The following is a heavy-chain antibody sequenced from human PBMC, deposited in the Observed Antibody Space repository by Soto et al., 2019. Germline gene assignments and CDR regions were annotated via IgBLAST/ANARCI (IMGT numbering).Heavy chain of an antibody. CDR1: GFTFSNAW. D-gene: IGHD2-15*01. Sequence: PGGSLRLSCAASGFTFSNAWMNWVRQAPGKGLEWVGRIKSKTDGGTTDYAAPVKGRFTISRDDSKNTMNLQMKSLKTEDTAVYYCSTDCDHFWGTIGGSCQYGDLHYWGQGTLVTVSS. CDR3: STDCDHFWGTIGGSCQYGDLHY. CDR2: IKSKTDGGTT. V-gene: IGHV3-15*07. J-gene: IGHJ4*02.